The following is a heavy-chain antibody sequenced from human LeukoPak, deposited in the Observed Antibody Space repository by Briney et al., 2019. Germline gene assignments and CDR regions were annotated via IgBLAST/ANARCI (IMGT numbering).Heavy chain of an antibody. J-gene: IGHJ6*02. D-gene: IGHD6-13*01. V-gene: IGHV4-39*07. CDR3: ARFGSAAAGPYYYYGMDV. Sequence: PSETLSLTCTVSGGSISSSSYYWGWIRQPPGKGLEWIGSIYYSGSTYYNPSLKSRVTISVDTSKNQFSLKLSSVTAADTAVYYCARFGSAAAGPYYYYGMDVWGQGTTVTVSS. CDR1: GGSISSSSYY. CDR2: IYYSGST.